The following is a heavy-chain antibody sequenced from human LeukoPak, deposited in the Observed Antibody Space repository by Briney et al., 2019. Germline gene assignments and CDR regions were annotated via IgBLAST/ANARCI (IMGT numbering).Heavy chain of an antibody. D-gene: IGHD6-19*01. CDR3: ASYPRYSSSPPFDY. J-gene: IGHJ4*02. CDR1: GYTFTGQY. Sequence: GGSLRLSCKASGYTFTGQYMHWVRQAPGQGLEWMGWINPNTGDTGYAQKFQGRATMTRDTTITTAYMELSSLTSDDTAMYYCASYPRYSSSPPFDYWGQGTLVTVSS. V-gene: IGHV1-2*02. CDR2: INPNTGDT.